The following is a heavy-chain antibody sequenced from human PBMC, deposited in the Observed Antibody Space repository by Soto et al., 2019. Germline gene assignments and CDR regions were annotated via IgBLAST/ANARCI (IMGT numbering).Heavy chain of an antibody. Sequence: QVQLQESGPGLVKPSETLSLTCTVSGGSVSSGSYYWSWIRQPPGKGLELIGYIYYSGSTNYNPPLKSRDTISVDTSKNQFSLKLSSVTAADTAVYYCARTMIVVTMGDGMAVWGQGTTVTVSS. J-gene: IGHJ6*01. CDR2: IYYSGST. D-gene: IGHD3-22*01. CDR3: ARTMIVVTMGDGMAV. V-gene: IGHV4-61*01. CDR1: GGSVSSGSYY.